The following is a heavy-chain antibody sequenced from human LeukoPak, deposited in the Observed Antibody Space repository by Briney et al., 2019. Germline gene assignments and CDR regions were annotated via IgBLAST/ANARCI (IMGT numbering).Heavy chain of an antibody. V-gene: IGHV3-23*01. Sequence: GGSLTLSCAASGFTFSSYAMSWVRQAPGKGLEWVSSITGSGDRTYYADSVKGRFTISRDNSKHTLYLQMNSLRADETAVYYCASRPRADMGPLDFWGQGTLVTVSS. CDR3: ASRPRADMGPLDF. J-gene: IGHJ4*02. D-gene: IGHD1-14*01. CDR2: ITGSGDRT. CDR1: GFTFSSYA.